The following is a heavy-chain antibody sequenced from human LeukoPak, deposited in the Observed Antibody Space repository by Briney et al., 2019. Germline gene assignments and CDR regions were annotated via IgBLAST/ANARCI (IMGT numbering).Heavy chain of an antibody. D-gene: IGHD5-12*01. CDR3: AREVGYSGYPDY. Sequence: SVKVSCKASGYTFTSYYMHWVRQAPGQGLEWMGRIIPILGIANYAQKFQGRVTITADKSTSTAYMELSSLRSEDTAVYYCAREVGYSGYPDYWGQGTLVTVSS. CDR1: GYTFTSYY. V-gene: IGHV1-69*04. CDR2: IIPILGIA. J-gene: IGHJ4*02.